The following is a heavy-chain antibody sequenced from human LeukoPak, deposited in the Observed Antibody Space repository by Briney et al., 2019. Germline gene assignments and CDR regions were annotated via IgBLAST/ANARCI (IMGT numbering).Heavy chain of an antibody. Sequence: LLGGSLRLSCAASGFTFSSYEMNWVRQAQGKGLEWVSYITRSGDTIYYADSVKGRFTISRDNAKNSLYLQMNSLRAEDTAVYYCARDQPSSWYYFDYWGQGTLVTVSS. CDR1: GFTFSSYE. J-gene: IGHJ4*02. V-gene: IGHV3-48*03. D-gene: IGHD6-13*01. CDR3: ARDQPSSWYYFDY. CDR2: ITRSGDTI.